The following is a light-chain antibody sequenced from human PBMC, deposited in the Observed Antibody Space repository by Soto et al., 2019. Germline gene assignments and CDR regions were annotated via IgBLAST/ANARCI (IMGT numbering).Light chain of an antibody. V-gene: IGLV2-14*01. CDR2: EVS. CDR1: SSDVGGYNY. J-gene: IGLJ1*01. Sequence: QSALTQPASVSGSPGQSITISCTGTSSDVGGYNYVSWYQQHPGKAPRLIIYEVSNRPSGVSNRFSGSKSGNTASLTISGLQAEDEAHYYCSSYTSSSSYVLGTGTKVTVL. CDR3: SSYTSSSSYV.